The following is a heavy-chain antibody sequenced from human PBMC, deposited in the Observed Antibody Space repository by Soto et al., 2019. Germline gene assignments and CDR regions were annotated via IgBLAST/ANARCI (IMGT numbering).Heavy chain of an antibody. Sequence: EVQLLESGGGLVQPGGSLRLSCAASGFTFSSYAMSWVRQAPGKGLEWVSAISGSGGSTYYADSVKGRFTISRDNSKNTLYLQMNSLRAEDTAVYYVAKDHLTMTTGDYVPYDFDYWGQGTLVTVSS. V-gene: IGHV3-23*01. CDR2: ISGSGGST. CDR3: AKDHLTMTTGDYVPYDFDY. J-gene: IGHJ4*02. CDR1: GFTFSSYA. D-gene: IGHD3-22*01.